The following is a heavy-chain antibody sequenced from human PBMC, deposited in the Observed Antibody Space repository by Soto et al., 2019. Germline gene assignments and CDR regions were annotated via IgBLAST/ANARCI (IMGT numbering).Heavy chain of an antibody. D-gene: IGHD1-7*01. CDR3: ARQQLELRDPYYYYSMDV. V-gene: IGHV3-7*01. CDR2: IKQDGSEK. Sequence: GGSLRLSCAASKFTFNTYWMTWVRQAPEKGLEWVANIKQDGSEKYYVDSVKGRFTISRDNAKNSLYLQMNSLRAEDTAVYYCARQQLELRDPYYYYSMDVWGKGTTVTVSS. CDR1: KFTFNTYW. J-gene: IGHJ6*03.